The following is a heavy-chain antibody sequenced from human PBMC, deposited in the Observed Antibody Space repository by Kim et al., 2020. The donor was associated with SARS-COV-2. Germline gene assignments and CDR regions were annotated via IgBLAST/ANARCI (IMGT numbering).Heavy chain of an antibody. D-gene: IGHD6-19*01. CDR1: GFTFNNYA. CDR2: IRDSGGST. CDR3: AKVTSGSSGWFEYFQH. V-gene: IGHV3-23*01. J-gene: IGHJ1*01. Sequence: GGSLRLSCAASGFTFNNYAMSWVRQAPGKGLEWVSGIRDSGGSTKYADSVKGRFSISRDNSKHTLYLQMDSLRAEDTAVYYCAKVTSGSSGWFEYFQHWGQGTLVTVSS.